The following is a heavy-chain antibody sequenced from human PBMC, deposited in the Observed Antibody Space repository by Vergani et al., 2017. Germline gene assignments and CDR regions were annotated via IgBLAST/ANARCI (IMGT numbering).Heavy chain of an antibody. CDR2: IYYSGST. J-gene: IGHJ5*02. CDR3: ARFVTMVRGVMAWFDP. Sequence: QVQLQESGPGLVKPSETLSLTCTVSGGSISSYYWSWIRQPPGKGLEWIGYIYYSGSTNYNPSLKRRVTRSVHTSKNQFSLKLSSVTAADTAVYYCARFVTMVRGVMAWFDPWGQGTLVTVSS. CDR1: GGSISSYY. D-gene: IGHD3-10*01. V-gene: IGHV4-59*08.